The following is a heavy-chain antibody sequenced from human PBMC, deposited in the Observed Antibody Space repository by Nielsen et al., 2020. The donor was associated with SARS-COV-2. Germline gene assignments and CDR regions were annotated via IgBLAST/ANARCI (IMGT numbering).Heavy chain of an antibody. J-gene: IGHJ6*03. CDR2: VSQTGTT. CDR3: ARGDLVVVPSPVLGLGPIFYYFSLDV. V-gene: IGHV4-4*02. D-gene: IGHD2-2*01. CDR1: SGSVSSSSW. Sequence: SETLSLTCAVSSGSVSSSSWWTWVRQSPGTGLQWFGEVSQTGTTNYNPSLKGRVTLLIDKSRSQFSLRLTSVSAADTAVYFCARGDLVVVPSPVLGLGPIFYYFSLDVWGKGTTVIVSS.